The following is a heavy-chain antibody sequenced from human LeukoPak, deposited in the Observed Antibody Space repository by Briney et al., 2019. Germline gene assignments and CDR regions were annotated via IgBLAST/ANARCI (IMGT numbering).Heavy chain of an antibody. D-gene: IGHD3-22*01. CDR3: ARAEDSSGYYATRN. J-gene: IGHJ4*02. Sequence: GGSLRLSCAASGFTFSNYWMSWVRQAPGKGLEWVANIKQDGSEKYYVDSVKGRFTISRDNSKNTVYLQMNSLRAEDTAVYYCARAEDSSGYYATRNWGQGTLVTVSS. CDR2: IKQDGSEK. V-gene: IGHV3-7*01. CDR1: GFTFSNYW.